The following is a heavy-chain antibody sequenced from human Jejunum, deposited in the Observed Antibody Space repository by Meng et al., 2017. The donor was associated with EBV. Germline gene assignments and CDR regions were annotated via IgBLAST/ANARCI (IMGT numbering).Heavy chain of an antibody. Sequence: QLQLQESGPGLVKPSETLSLTCTVSGGTISSSSYYCGWIRQPPGKGLEWIGTYYNSGSTYYPPSLKSRVPLSVDTSKNQFSLKLISVPAAAPAASSCARPGPSGRPFDSWGQGTLVTVSS. CDR1: GGTISSSSYY. CDR2: YYNSGST. J-gene: IGHJ4*02. V-gene: IGHV4-39*01. CDR3: ARPGPSGRPFDS. D-gene: IGHD1-26*01.